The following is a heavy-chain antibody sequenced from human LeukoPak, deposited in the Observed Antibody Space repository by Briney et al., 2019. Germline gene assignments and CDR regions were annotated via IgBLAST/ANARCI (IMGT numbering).Heavy chain of an antibody. V-gene: IGHV3-64*01. CDR3: AKARLRYFDRDAFDI. D-gene: IGHD3-9*01. CDR1: GFSFRNYA. Sequence: PGGSLRLSCAASGFSFRNYAMHWVRQAPGKGLEYVSAINNNGGSPYYANSVKGRFTISRDNSKNTLYLQMNSLRAEDTAVYYCAKARLRYFDRDAFDIWGQGTMVTVSS. J-gene: IGHJ3*02. CDR2: INNNGGSP.